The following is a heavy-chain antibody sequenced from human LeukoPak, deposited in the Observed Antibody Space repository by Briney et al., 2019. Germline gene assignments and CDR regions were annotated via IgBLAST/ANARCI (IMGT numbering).Heavy chain of an antibody. J-gene: IGHJ4*02. CDR1: GFTFSSYS. CDR3: ARDQVYSGYDFFDY. V-gene: IGHV3-21*01. D-gene: IGHD5-12*01. Sequence: GGSLRLSCAASGFTFSSYSMNWVRQAPGKGLEWVPSISSSSSYIYYADSVKGRFTIPRDNAKNSLYLQMNSLRAEDTAVYYCARDQVYSGYDFFDYWGQGTLVTVSS. CDR2: ISSSSSYI.